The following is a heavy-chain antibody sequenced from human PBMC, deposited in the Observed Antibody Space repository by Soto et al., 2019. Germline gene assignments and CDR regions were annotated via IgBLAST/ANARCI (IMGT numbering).Heavy chain of an antibody. V-gene: IGHV3-21*01. Sequence: EVQLVESGGGLVKPGGSLRLSCAASGFTFSSYSMNWVRQAPGKGLEWVSSISSSSSYIYYADSVKGRFTISRDNAKNSLYLQMNRRRAEDTAVYYCASDRSTGSSGWSIDYWGQGTLVTVSS. CDR3: ASDRSTGSSGWSIDY. J-gene: IGHJ4*02. D-gene: IGHD6-19*01. CDR1: GFTFSSYS. CDR2: ISSSSSYI.